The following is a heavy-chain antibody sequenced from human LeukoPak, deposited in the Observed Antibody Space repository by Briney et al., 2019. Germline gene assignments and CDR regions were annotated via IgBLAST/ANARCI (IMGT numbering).Heavy chain of an antibody. D-gene: IGHD3-22*01. V-gene: IGHV4-38-2*02. CDR1: GASISSGYY. CDR3: ARVPGWYYDSSGYFDAFDI. CDR2: IYHSGST. J-gene: IGHJ3*02. Sequence: SETLSLTCSVSGASISSGYYWGWIRQPPGKGLEWIGSIYHSGSTYYNPSLKSRVTISVDTSKNQFSLKLSSVTAADTAVYYCARVPGWYYDSSGYFDAFDIWGQGTMVTVSS.